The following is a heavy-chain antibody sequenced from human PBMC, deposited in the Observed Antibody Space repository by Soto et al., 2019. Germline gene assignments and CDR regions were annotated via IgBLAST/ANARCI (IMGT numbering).Heavy chain of an antibody. J-gene: IGHJ4*02. CDR2: INSDGSST. CDR1: GFTFSSYW. V-gene: IGHV3-74*01. Sequence: EVQLVESGGGLFQPGGSLRLSCAASGFTFSSYWMHWVRQAPGKGLVWVSRINSDGSSTSYADSVKGRFTISRDNAKNTLYLQMNSLRAEDTAVYYCARGELRFLELGGQYYCDYWGQGTLVTVSS. CDR3: ARGELRFLELGGQYYCDY. D-gene: IGHD3-3*01.